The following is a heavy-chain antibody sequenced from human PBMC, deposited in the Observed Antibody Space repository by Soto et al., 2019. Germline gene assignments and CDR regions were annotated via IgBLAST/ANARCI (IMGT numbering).Heavy chain of an antibody. J-gene: IGHJ5*02. Sequence: PGGSLRLSCAASGFTFSSYAMSWVRQAPGKGLEWVSAISGSGGSTYYADSVKGRFTISRDNSKNTLYLQMNSLRAEDTAVYYCAKVARSSPKWETKVRFDPWGQGTLVTVSS. CDR3: AKVARSSPKWETKVRFDP. V-gene: IGHV3-23*01. CDR1: GFTFSSYA. CDR2: ISGSGGST. D-gene: IGHD1-26*01.